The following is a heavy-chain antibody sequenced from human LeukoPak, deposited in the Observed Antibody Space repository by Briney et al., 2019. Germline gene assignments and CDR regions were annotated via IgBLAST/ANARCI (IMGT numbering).Heavy chain of an antibody. D-gene: IGHD3-22*01. CDR1: GYYISSGYY. J-gene: IGHJ4*02. V-gene: IGHV4-38-2*02. Sequence: SETLSLTCTVSGYYISSGYYWGWIRQPPGKGLEWIGCVYHSGTTYYSPSLKSRVTISVDTSKNQFSLKLRSVTAADTAVYYCARIHYYDTKIDYWGQGTLVTVSS. CDR2: VYHSGTT. CDR3: ARIHYYDTKIDY.